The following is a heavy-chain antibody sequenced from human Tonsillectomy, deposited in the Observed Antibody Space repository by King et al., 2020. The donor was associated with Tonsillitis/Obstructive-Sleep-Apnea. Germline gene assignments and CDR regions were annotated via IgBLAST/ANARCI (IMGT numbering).Heavy chain of an antibody. V-gene: IGHV1-18*01. CDR1: GYTFINYG. CDR3: ARDSMSHYYDSSAYYTFAY. D-gene: IGHD3-22*01. Sequence: QLVQSGAEVKKPGASVKVSCKASGYTFINYGISWVRQAPGQGLEWMGWISAYNGHTNSAQKLQGRVTMTTETSTSTAFMEMRSLRSDDTAVYYCARDSMSHYYDSSAYYTFAYWGQGTLVTVSS. J-gene: IGHJ4*02. CDR2: ISAYNGHT.